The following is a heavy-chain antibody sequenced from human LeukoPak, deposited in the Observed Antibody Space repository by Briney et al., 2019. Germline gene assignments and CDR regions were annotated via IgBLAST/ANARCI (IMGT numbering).Heavy chain of an antibody. V-gene: IGHV4-59*01. J-gene: IGHJ5*02. Sequence: PSETPSLTCTVSGGSISSYYWSWIRQPPGKGLEWIGYIYYSGSTNYNPSLKSRVTISVDTSKNQFSLKLSSVTAADTAVYYCARGSSSSWQNNWFDPWGQGTLVTVSS. CDR3: ARGSSSSWQNNWFDP. CDR1: GGSISSYY. CDR2: IYYSGST. D-gene: IGHD6-13*01.